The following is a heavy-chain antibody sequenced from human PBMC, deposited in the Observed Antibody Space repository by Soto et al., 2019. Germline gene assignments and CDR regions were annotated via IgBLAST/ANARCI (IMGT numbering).Heavy chain of an antibody. Sequence: QVHLVQSGAEVKKPGASVKVSCKGSGYDFTTYGITWVRQAPGQGLEWMAWISAHNGNTDYAQKLQGRVTVTRDTSTRTAYMELGSLRSDDTAMYYCARGRYGDYWGQGALVTVSS. D-gene: IGHD1-1*01. CDR3: ARGRYGDY. CDR1: GYDFTTYG. V-gene: IGHV1-18*01. J-gene: IGHJ4*02. CDR2: ISAHNGNT.